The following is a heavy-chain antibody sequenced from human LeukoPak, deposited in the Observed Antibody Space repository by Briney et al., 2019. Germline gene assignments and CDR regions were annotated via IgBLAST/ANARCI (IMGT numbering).Heavy chain of an antibody. Sequence: PSETLSLTCTVSGASISSGGYYWSWIRQPPGKGLEWIGYIYYSGSTNYNPSLKSRVTISVDTSKNQFSLKLSSVTAADTAVYYCARLLRGAKFDYWGQGTLVTVSS. J-gene: IGHJ4*02. CDR1: GASISSGGYY. V-gene: IGHV4-61*08. CDR3: ARLLRGAKFDY. CDR2: IYYSGST.